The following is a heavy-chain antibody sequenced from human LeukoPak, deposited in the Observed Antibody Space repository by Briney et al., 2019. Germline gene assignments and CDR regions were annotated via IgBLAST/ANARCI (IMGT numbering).Heavy chain of an antibody. J-gene: IGHJ2*01. CDR2: ISSSSSYI. Sequence: PGGSLRLSCAASGFTFSDYTMNWVRQAPGKGLEWVSSISSSSSYIFYADSVKGRFTISRDNAKNSLYLQMNSLRAEDTAVYYCAKVWAHDGSGNPYWHFDLWGRGTLVTVSS. CDR1: GFTFSDYT. D-gene: IGHD3-10*01. CDR3: AKVWAHDGSGNPYWHFDL. V-gene: IGHV3-21*04.